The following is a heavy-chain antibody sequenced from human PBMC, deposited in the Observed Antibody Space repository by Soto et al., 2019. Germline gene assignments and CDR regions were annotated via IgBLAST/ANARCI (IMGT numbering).Heavy chain of an antibody. V-gene: IGHV4-34*01. CDR3: ARGLILWFGELSRRGGYYYYMDV. J-gene: IGHJ6*03. CDR2: INDRGNI. Sequence: QVQLQQWGAGLLKPSETLSLTCAVYGGSFSGYQWTWIRQTPGKGLEWIGEINDRGNINYNPSLKGRVTILLDTPKKPISLRLSSVTAADSAVYYCARGLILWFGELSRRGGYYYYMDVWGKGTTVTVSS. CDR1: GGSFSGYQ. D-gene: IGHD3-10*01.